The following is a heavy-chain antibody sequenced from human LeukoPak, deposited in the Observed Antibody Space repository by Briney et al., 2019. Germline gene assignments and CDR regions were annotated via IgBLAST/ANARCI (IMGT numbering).Heavy chain of an antibody. V-gene: IGHV1-2*06. CDR2: INPNNGGT. D-gene: IGHD3-10*01. CDR1: GYTFTGYY. J-gene: IGHJ6*02. Sequence: ASVKVSRKASGYTFTGYYMHWVRQAPGQGLEWMGRINPNNGGTNYAQKFQGRVTMTGDTSISTAYMELSSLRSEDTAVYYCARDSGNYHYDMDVWGQGTTVIVSS. CDR3: ARDSGNYHYDMDV.